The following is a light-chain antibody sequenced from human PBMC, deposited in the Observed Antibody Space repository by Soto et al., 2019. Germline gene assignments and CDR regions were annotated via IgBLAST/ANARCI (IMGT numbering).Light chain of an antibody. V-gene: IGLV2-14*01. J-gene: IGLJ2*01. CDR2: EVS. CDR3: SSYTTTRALV. CDR1: SSDVGGYNY. Sequence: QSALTQPASVSGSPGQSITISCTGTSSDVGGYNYVSWYQQHPGTAPKLMISEVSNRPSGVSDRFSGSNSGNTASLTISGLQAEDEADYCCSSYTTTRALVFGGGTKVTVL.